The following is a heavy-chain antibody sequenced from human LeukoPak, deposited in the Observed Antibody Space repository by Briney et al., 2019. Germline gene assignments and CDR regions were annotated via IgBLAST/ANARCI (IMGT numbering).Heavy chain of an antibody. CDR3: ARSGGYCSSTSCRYYYYYYYMDV. J-gene: IGHJ6*03. V-gene: IGHV1-2*02. D-gene: IGHD2-2*01. Sequence: ASVKVSCKASGYTFTGYYMHWVRQAPGQGLEWMGWINPNSGGTNYAQKFQGRVTMTRDTSISTAYMELSRLRSDDTAMYYCARSGGYCSSTSCRYYYYYYYMDVWGKGTTVTVSS. CDR2: INPNSGGT. CDR1: GYTFTGYY.